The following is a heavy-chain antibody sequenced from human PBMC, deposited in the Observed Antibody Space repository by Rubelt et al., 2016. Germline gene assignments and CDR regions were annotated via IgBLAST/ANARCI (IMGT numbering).Heavy chain of an antibody. CDR1: GGSFSGYY. V-gene: IGHV3-15*01. CDR2: IKSKTDGGTT. CDR3: TTDANDY. J-gene: IGHJ4*02. Sequence: VQLQQWGAGLLKPSETLSLTCAVYGGSFSGYYWSWIRQPPGKGLEWVGRIKSKTDGGTTDYAAPVKGRFTISRDDSKNTLYLQMNSLKTEDTAVYYCTTDANDYWGQGTLVTVSS.